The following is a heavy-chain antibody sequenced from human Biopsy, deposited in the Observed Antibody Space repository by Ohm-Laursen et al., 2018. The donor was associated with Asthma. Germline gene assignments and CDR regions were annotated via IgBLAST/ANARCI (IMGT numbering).Heavy chain of an antibody. J-gene: IGHJ4*02. CDR1: GFAFGDYW. Sequence: SLRLSCAASGFAFGDYWMSWVRQVPGKGLEWVAVISYDGSSIYYADSVKGRFTISRDNSKNTLSLQMNSLTAEDTAVYYCAREGVAGTHIEDWGQGTLVTVSS. D-gene: IGHD6-19*01. CDR2: ISYDGSSI. V-gene: IGHV3-30-3*01. CDR3: AREGVAGTHIED.